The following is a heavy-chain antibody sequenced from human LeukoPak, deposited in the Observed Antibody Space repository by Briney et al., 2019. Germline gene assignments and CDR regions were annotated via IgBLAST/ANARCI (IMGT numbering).Heavy chain of an antibody. CDR3: TRVLTTDRGWYTFEF. D-gene: IGHD6-19*01. Sequence: GGSLRLSCEGSGFTFSDHHMDWVRQAPGMGLEWVGRGPARNKPNSCSTQYATSVRSRFTISRDDSKNSLYLQISSLTTEDTAMYYCTRVLTTDRGWYTFEFWGQGVLVTVSS. CDR1: GFTFSDHH. V-gene: IGHV3-72*01. CDR2: ARNKPNSCST. J-gene: IGHJ4*02.